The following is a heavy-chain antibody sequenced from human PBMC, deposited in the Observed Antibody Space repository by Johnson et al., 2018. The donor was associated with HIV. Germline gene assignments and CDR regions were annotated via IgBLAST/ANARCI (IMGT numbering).Heavy chain of an antibody. V-gene: IGHV3-23*04. CDR2: ISGSGGST. J-gene: IGHJ3*02. CDR1: GFTFSSYA. D-gene: IGHD3-22*01. CDR3: ARVDRPYYYDSSDAPNAFDI. Sequence: VQLVESGGGLVQPGGSLRLSCAASGFTFSSYAMSWVRQAPGKGLEWVSAISGSGGSTYYADSLKGRFTISRDNSKNTLYLQMNNLRAEDTAVYYCARVDRPYYYDSSDAPNAFDIWGQGTMVIVSS.